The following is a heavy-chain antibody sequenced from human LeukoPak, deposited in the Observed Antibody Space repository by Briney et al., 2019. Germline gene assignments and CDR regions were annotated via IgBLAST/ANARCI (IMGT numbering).Heavy chain of an antibody. CDR1: GFTFSNHA. CDR2: ICGSGDGT. D-gene: IGHD1-14*01. CDR3: AKDYRASDPMFDC. Sequence: GGPLRLPCAPSGFTFSNHAMICAPHAPGKALEGVSGICGSGDGTYYAHSVKGRFTISRDHSKNTLYLQMNSLRAEDTDVYHCAKDYRASDPMFDCWGQGTLVTVSS. V-gene: IGHV3-23*01. J-gene: IGHJ4*01.